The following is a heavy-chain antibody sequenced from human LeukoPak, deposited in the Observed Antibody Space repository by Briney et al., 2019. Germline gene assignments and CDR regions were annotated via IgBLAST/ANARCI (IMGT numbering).Heavy chain of an antibody. CDR2: IIPIFGTA. J-gene: IGHJ6*02. CDR3: VRGHSIHNYHYGMDV. D-gene: IGHD3-3*01. V-gene: IGHV1-69*05. Sequence: SVKVSCKASGGTFSSYAISWVRQAPGQGLEWMGGIIPIFGTANFAQKFQGRVTITTDESTSTAYMELSSLRPEDMAVYYCVRGHSIHNYHYGMDVWGQGTTVIVSS. CDR1: GGTFSSYA.